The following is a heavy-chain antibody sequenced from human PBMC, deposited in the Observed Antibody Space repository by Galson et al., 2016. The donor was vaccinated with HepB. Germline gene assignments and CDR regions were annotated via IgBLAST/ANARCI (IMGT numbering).Heavy chain of an antibody. CDR2: ISFDSTTT. Sequence: SLRLSCAASGFTFSRYSLSWVRQAPGKGLEWVSYISFDSTTTYYADSLRGRFTISRDNAKNSLYLQMNGLRDDDAAVYYCTADVGGGLRPFDYWGQGTLVTVSS. CDR1: GFTFSRYS. J-gene: IGHJ4*02. CDR3: TADVGGGLRPFDY. V-gene: IGHV3-48*02. D-gene: IGHD3-10*02.